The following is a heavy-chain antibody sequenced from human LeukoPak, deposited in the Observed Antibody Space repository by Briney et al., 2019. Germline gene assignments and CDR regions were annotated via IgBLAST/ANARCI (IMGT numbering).Heavy chain of an antibody. D-gene: IGHD5-18*01. V-gene: IGHV2-5*01. Sequence: SGPTLVNPTQTLTLTCTFSGFSLTTSGVGVGWIRQPPGKALEWLALIYRNDDKRYSPSLKSRLTITKDTSKNQVVLTMTNMDPVDTATYYCALPGYNYAIDYWGQGTLVTVSS. CDR2: IYRNDDK. CDR3: ALPGYNYAIDY. J-gene: IGHJ4*02. CDR1: GFSLTTSGVG.